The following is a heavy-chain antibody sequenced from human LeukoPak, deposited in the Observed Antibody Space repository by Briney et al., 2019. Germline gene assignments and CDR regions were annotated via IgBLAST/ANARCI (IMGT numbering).Heavy chain of an antibody. V-gene: IGHV3-30*02. CDR1: GFIFSTYG. D-gene: IGHD5-24*01. CDR2: IRYDGSDK. J-gene: IGHJ4*02. Sequence: PGGSLRLSCAASGFIFSTYGMHWVRQAPGKGLEWVTFIRYDGSDKYYADSVNGRFTISRDNSRNTLYLQMNSLRADDAAVYFCARDGYRDRYFDYWGQGTLVTVSS. CDR3: ARDGYRDRYFDY.